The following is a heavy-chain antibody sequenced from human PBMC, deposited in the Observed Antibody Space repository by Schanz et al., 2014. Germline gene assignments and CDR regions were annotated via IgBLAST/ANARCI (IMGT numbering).Heavy chain of an antibody. D-gene: IGHD3-9*01. Sequence: EVQLLDSGGGLVQPGGSLRLSCAASGFTFSSYAMSWVRQAPGKGLEWVSALSGSGGSTYYADSVKGRFTISRDNSENTLYLQMNSLSADDTAVYYCAKAEYDILTDSYSRLDPWGQGTLVTVSS. CDR3: AKAEYDILTDSYSRLDP. J-gene: IGHJ5*02. CDR1: GFTFSSYA. CDR2: LSGSGGST. V-gene: IGHV3-23*01.